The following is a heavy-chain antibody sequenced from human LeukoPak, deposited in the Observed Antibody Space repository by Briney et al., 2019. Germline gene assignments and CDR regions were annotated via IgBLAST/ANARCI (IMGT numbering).Heavy chain of an antibody. CDR3: ARAGRNFDY. Sequence: PGGSLRLSCAASGFTFSSYEMNRVRQAPGKGLEWVSYISTSVSTIYYADSVKGRFTISRDNAKNSLYLQMNSLRAEDTAVYYCARAGRNFDYWGQGTLVTVSS. CDR1: GFTFSSYE. D-gene: IGHD1-26*01. V-gene: IGHV3-48*03. J-gene: IGHJ4*02. CDR2: ISTSVSTI.